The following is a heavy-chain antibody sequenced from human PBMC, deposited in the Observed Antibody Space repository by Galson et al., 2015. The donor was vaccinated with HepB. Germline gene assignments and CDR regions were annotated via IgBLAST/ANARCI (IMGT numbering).Heavy chain of an antibody. J-gene: IGHJ6*03. CDR1: GGSISSYY. CDR2: IYTSGST. CDR3: ASSGHIVVVPAATQGYYYYYMDV. V-gene: IGHV4-4*07. D-gene: IGHD2-2*01. Sequence: TLSLTCTVSGGSISSYYWSWIRQPAGKGLEWIGRIYTSGSTNYNPSLKSRVTMSVDTSKNQFSLKLSSVTAADTAVYYCASSGHIVVVPAATQGYYYYYMDVWGKGTTVTVSS.